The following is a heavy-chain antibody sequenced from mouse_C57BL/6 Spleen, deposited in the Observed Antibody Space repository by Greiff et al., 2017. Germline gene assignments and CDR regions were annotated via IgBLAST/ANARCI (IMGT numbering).Heavy chain of an antibody. CDR3: ARRGGNYEDYAMDY. CDR1: GYTFTSYW. CDR2: IDPSDSYT. V-gene: IGHV1-69*01. Sequence: QVQLQQPGAELVMPGASVKLSCKASGYTFTSYWMHWVKQRPGQGLEWIGVIDPSDSYTNYNQKFKGKSTLTVEKSSSTAYMQLSSLTSEDSAVYYCARRGGNYEDYAMDYWGQGTSVTVSS. J-gene: IGHJ4*01. D-gene: IGHD2-1*01.